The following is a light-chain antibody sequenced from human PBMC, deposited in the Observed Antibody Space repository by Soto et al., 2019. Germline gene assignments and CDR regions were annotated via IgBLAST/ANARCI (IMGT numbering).Light chain of an antibody. Sequence: ETVMTQSPATLSVSPGERATLSCRASQSVNSNLAWYQQKLGQAPRVLIYGASTRATGIPDRFSGSGSGTEFILTIGSLQSEDFAVYYCQEYNTWPWTFGQGTKVDIK. J-gene: IGKJ1*01. CDR2: GAS. CDR3: QEYNTWPWT. V-gene: IGKV3-15*01. CDR1: QSVNSN.